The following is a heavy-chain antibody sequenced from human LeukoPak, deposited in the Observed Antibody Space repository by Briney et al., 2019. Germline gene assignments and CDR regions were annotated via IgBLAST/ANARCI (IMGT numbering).Heavy chain of an antibody. J-gene: IGHJ5*02. CDR2: ISVGGGRT. V-gene: IGHV3-23*01. CDR1: GFTFGSYA. Sequence: AGGSLRLSCAASGFTFGSYAMTWVRQAPGKGLEWVSGISVGGGRTYHADSVKGRFTISRDNAKNSLYLQMNSLRAEDTAVYYCARLGYSYAYNWFDPWGQGTLVTVSS. D-gene: IGHD5-18*01. CDR3: ARLGYSYAYNWFDP.